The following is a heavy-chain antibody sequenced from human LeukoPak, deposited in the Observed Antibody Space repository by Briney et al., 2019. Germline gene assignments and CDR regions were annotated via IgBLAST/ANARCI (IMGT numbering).Heavy chain of an antibody. V-gene: IGHV4-4*07. CDR2: IYTSGST. CDR1: GGSISSYY. Sequence: SETLSLTCTVSGGSISSYYWSWIRQPAGKGLEWIGRIYTSGSTNYTPSLKSRVTMSVDTSKNQFSLKLSSVTAADTAVYYCARDRRSYNAFDIWGQGTMVTVSS. CDR3: ARDRRSYNAFDI. J-gene: IGHJ3*02. D-gene: IGHD1-26*01.